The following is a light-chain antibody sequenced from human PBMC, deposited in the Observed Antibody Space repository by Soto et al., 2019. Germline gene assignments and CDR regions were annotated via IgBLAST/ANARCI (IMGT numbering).Light chain of an antibody. CDR3: QTWGADSVI. V-gene: IGLV4-69*01. CDR2: LNSDGSH. Sequence: QLVLTQSPSASASLGASVKLTCTLSSGHSSYAIAWHQQQPEKGPRFLMKLNSDGSHSKGDGLSDRFSGSSSGAERYLTISILQSEDDADYYCQTWGADSVIFGGGTKLTVL. J-gene: IGLJ2*01. CDR1: SGHSSYA.